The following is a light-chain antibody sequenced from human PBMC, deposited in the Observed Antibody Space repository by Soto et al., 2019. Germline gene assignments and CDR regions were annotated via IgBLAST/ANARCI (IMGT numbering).Light chain of an antibody. CDR3: QHYKPYKT. CDR1: QSTSSW. Sequence: DIQMTQSPSSLSASVGDRVTITCRASQSTSSWVAWYQQRPGKPPKLVIYGASTLERGVPSRFSGSGSGTEFTLTIAGLQPDDFATYYCQHYKPYKTFGHGTKVDIK. J-gene: IGKJ3*01. V-gene: IGKV1-5*03. CDR2: GAS.